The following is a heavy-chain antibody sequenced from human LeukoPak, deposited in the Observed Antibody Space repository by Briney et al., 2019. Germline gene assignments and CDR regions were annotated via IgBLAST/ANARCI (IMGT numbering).Heavy chain of an antibody. CDR3: ARPQYSSSSTPDWYFDL. J-gene: IGHJ2*01. CDR1: GYTFTSYY. CDR2: INPSGGST. V-gene: IGHV1-46*01. D-gene: IGHD6-6*01. Sequence: GASVKVSCKASGYTFTSYYMHWVRQAPGQGREWMGIINPSGGSTSYAQKFQGRVTMTRDTSTSTVYMELSSLRSEDTAVYYCARPQYSSSSTPDWYFDLWGRGTLVTVSS.